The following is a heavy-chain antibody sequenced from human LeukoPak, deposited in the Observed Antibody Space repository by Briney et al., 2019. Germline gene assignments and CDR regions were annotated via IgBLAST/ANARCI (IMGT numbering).Heavy chain of an antibody. J-gene: IGHJ4*02. D-gene: IGHD4-11*01. CDR2: INTDGTVT. CDR3: ARSSNYGDY. CDR1: GFTFSKYW. V-gene: IGHV3-74*01. Sequence: GGSLRLSCAASGFTFSKYWMLWVRQAPGKGLESVSRINTDGTVTTYADSVKGRLTISRDNAKNSLYLQMNSLRAEDTAVYYCARSSNYGDYWGQGTLVTVSS.